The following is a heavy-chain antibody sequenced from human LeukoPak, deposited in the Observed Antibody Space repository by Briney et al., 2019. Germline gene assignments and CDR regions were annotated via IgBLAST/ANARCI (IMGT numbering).Heavy chain of an antibody. CDR1: GGTFSSYA. CDR3: ARGPMGAFDY. CDR2: IIPIFGTA. Sequence: VASVKVSCKASGGTFSSYAISWVRQAPGQGLEWMGGIIPIFGTANYAQKFQGRVTITADESTSTAYMELSSLRSEDTAVYYCARGPMGAFDYWGQGTLVTVSS. V-gene: IGHV1-69*01. D-gene: IGHD1-26*01. J-gene: IGHJ4*02.